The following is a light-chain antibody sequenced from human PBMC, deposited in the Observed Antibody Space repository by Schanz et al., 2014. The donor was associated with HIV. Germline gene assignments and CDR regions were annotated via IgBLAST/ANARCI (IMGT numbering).Light chain of an antibody. CDR3: SSYTTSSTLV. J-gene: IGLJ2*01. CDR2: DVT. Sequence: QSALTQPASVSGSLGQSITISCTGTSGDVGRYTYVSWYQQHPGQAPKLLIYDVTYRPSGISNRFSGSKSGYTASLTISGLQADDEADYYCSSYTTSSTLVFGGGTKLTVL. CDR1: SGDVGRYTY. V-gene: IGLV2-14*03.